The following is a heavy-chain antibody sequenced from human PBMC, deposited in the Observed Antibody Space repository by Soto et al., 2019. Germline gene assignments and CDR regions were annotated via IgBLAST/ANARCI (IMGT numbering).Heavy chain of an antibody. D-gene: IGHD3-22*01. Sequence: QLQLQESGPGLVKPSETLSLTCSVSGGSIRSNIYYWGWIRQPPGKGLEWIATVHYSGSTYYTPPIKDRVTIPAETSNNQFSLRLNSVPAADTAVYYCARPHHYDSSGYYTWNWGQGTLVTVSS. V-gene: IGHV4-39*01. J-gene: IGHJ4*02. CDR2: VHYSGST. CDR3: ARPHHYDSSGYYTWN. CDR1: GGSIRSNIYY.